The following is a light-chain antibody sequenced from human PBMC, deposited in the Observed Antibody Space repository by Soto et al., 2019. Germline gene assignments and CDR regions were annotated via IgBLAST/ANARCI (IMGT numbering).Light chain of an antibody. CDR1: SGHSSYI. J-gene: IGLJ3*02. V-gene: IGLV4-60*02. CDR3: APWDSNARV. Sequence: QPVLTQSSSASASLGSSVKLTCTLSSGHSSYIIAWHQQQPGKAPRYLMKLEGSGSYNKGSGAPDRFSGSSSGADRYLTISHLQFEDEANYSCAPWDSNARVFGGGTKLTVL. CDR2: LEGSGSY.